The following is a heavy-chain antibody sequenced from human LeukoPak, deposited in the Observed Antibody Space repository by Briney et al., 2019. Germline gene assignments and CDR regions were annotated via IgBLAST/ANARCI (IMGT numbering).Heavy chain of an antibody. CDR2: IIPIFGTA. V-gene: IGHV1-69*13. D-gene: IGHD3-3*01. Sequence: SVKVSCKASGGTFSSYAISWVRQAPGQGLEWMGGIIPIFGTANYAQKFQGRVTITADESTSTAYMELSSLRSEDTAVYYCARVTRLRDFWSGLGGMDVWGQGTTVTVSS. CDR1: GGTFSSYA. CDR3: ARVTRLRDFWSGLGGMDV. J-gene: IGHJ6*02.